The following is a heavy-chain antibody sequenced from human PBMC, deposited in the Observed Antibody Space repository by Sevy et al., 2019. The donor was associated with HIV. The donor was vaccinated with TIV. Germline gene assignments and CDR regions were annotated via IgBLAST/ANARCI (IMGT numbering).Heavy chain of an antibody. J-gene: IGHJ4*02. CDR1: GFSFSHYA. Sequence: GGSLRLSWAVSGFSFSHYAFHWVRQAPGKGLEWVSLISYDGTYKYYADSVKGRFTISRDNSKNTLYLQMNSLRGNDTAVYYCARVAVSYCTNDCYHRFDYWGPGALVTVSS. V-gene: IGHV3-30-3*01. CDR2: ISYDGTYK. CDR3: ARVAVSYCTNDCYHRFDY. D-gene: IGHD2-8*01.